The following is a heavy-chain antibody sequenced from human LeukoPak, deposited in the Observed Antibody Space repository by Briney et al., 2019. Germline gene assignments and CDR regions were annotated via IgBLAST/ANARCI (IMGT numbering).Heavy chain of an antibody. CDR1: GFTFSSYA. V-gene: IGHV3-23*01. CDR3: ANFDTTVAGPYNWFDP. J-gene: IGHJ5*02. D-gene: IGHD6-19*01. Sequence: GGSLRLSCAASGFTFSSYAMSWVRQAPGKGLEWVSGISASGRNTYYADSVKGRFTISRDNSRNTLYVQMNNLRAEDTAVYYCANFDTTVAGPYNWFDPWGQGTLVTVSS. CDR2: ISASGRNT.